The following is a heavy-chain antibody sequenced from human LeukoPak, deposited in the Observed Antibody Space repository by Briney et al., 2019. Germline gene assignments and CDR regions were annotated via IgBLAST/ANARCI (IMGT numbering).Heavy chain of an antibody. D-gene: IGHD6-13*01. CDR1: GFTFSSYS. CDR2: ISSSSSTI. V-gene: IGHV3-48*04. CDR3: ARDDPPPGYSSSWKV. Sequence: GGSLRLSCAASGFTFSSYSMNWVRQAPGKGLEWVSYISSSSSTIYYADSVKGRFTISRDNAKNSLYLQMNSLRAEDTAVYYCARDDPPPGYSSSWKVWGQGTLVTVSS. J-gene: IGHJ4*02.